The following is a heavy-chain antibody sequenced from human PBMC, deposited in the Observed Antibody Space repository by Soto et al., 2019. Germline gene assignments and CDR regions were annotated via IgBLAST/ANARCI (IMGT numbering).Heavy chain of an antibody. CDR2: IYYSGTT. Sequence: SETLSLTCTVSGGSMSSYYWSWIRQPPGMGLEWIGYIYYSGTTNYNPSLKSRVTISVDTSKNQFSLQLSSVTPADTAVYYCARGGTVVNGFDYWGQGTLVTVSS. CDR3: ARGGTVVNGFDY. CDR1: GGSMSSYY. J-gene: IGHJ4*02. V-gene: IGHV4-59*01. D-gene: IGHD2-15*01.